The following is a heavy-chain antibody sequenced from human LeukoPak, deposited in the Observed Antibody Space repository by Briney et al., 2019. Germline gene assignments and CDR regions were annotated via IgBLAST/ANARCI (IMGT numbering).Heavy chain of an antibody. D-gene: IGHD1-26*01. CDR1: TGSISGYY. CDR3: ARALSGSPAVFDS. CDR2: RYYSGAS. J-gene: IGHJ4*02. V-gene: IGHV4-59*08. Sequence: SETLSLTCAVSTGSISGYYWSWIRPPPGKGLEWIGFRYYSGASNYNPSLRGRVTISVDRSKSQVSLKMTSVTAADTAVYYCARALSGSPAVFDSWGQGTLVSVSS.